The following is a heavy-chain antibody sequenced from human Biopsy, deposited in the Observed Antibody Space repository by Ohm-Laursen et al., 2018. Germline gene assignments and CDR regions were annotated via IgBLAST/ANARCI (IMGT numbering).Heavy chain of an antibody. V-gene: IGHV1-69*06. D-gene: IGHD3-9*01. CDR2: NIPILGTG. J-gene: IGHJ1*01. Sequence: SVKVSCKAPGGTFSNYGVNWVRQTPGQGLEWLGGNIPILGTGNYAQKFQDRVTVAADTSTSTATMELRSLRSDDTAVYYCATKLTGYFHHWGQGTLVIVSS. CDR3: ATKLTGYFHH. CDR1: GGTFSNYG.